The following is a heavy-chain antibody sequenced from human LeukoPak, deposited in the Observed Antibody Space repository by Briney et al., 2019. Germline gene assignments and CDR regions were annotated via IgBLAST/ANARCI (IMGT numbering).Heavy chain of an antibody. CDR3: SRARTGTWLDP. J-gene: IGHJ5*02. CDR1: GFTFADFA. D-gene: IGHD6-6*01. Sequence: GGSLRLSCTAPGFTFADFAMAWVPQAPGKGLEWVGFLRSKHYGGTTEYAAAVKGRITISRDDSKNIAYLQMNSLKTEDTAVYYCSRARTGTWLDPWGQGTLVSVSS. CDR2: LRSKHYGGTT. V-gene: IGHV3-49*04.